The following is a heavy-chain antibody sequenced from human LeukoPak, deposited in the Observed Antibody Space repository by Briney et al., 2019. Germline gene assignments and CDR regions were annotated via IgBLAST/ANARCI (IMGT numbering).Heavy chain of an antibody. V-gene: IGHV5-51*01. CDR1: GYSFSTYW. CDR3: ARHVGDYSGSSGGDY. J-gene: IGHJ4*02. Sequence: GESLKISCQVSGYSFSTYWIGWVRQMPEKGLEFMGIICPGDSDARYSPSFQGQVTISVDKSISTAYLQWSSLKASDTAMYYCARHVGDYSGSSGGDYWGQGTLVTVSS. D-gene: IGHD6-6*01. CDR2: ICPGDSDA.